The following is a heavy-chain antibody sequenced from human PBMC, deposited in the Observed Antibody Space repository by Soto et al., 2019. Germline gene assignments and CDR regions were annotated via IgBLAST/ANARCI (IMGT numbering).Heavy chain of an antibody. D-gene: IGHD3-9*01. CDR2: IWYDGSNK. Sequence: PGGSLRLSCAASGFTFSSYGMHWVRQAPGKGLEWVAVIWYDGSNKYYADSVKGRFTISRDNSKNTLYLQMNSLRAEDTAVYYCAKDYHGDWFHYYFDYWGQGTLVTVSS. J-gene: IGHJ4*02. V-gene: IGHV3-33*06. CDR1: GFTFSSYG. CDR3: AKDYHGDWFHYYFDY.